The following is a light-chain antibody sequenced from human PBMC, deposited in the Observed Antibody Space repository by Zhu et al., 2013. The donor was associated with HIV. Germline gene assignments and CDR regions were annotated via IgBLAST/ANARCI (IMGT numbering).Light chain of an antibody. Sequence: SYVLTQPPSVSVAPGKTARITCGGNNIGGKSVHWYQKRPGQAPVLVIYDDSDRPSGIPERFSGSNSGNTATLTISGTQAMDEADYYCQAWDSSTYVFGTGTKVTVL. V-gene: IGLV3-21*01. CDR2: DDS. CDR1: NIGGKS. CDR3: QAWDSSTYV. J-gene: IGLJ1*01.